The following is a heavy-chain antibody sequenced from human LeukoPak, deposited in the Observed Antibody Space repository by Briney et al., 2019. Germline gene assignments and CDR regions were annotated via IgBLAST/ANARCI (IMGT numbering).Heavy chain of an antibody. CDR2: IYYGGST. CDR3: ARGGSGTYLSHLRFDY. V-gene: IGHV4-59*01. J-gene: IGHJ4*02. D-gene: IGHD3-10*01. Sequence: SQTLSLTCTVSGGSISSYYWSWIRQPAGKGLEWIGYIYYGGSTNYNPSLKSRVTISVDTSKNQISLKLSSVTAADTAVYYCARGGSGTYLSHLRFDYWGQGTLVTVSS. CDR1: GGSISSYY.